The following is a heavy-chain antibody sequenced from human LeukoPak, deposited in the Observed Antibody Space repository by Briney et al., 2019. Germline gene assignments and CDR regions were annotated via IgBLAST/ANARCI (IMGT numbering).Heavy chain of an antibody. D-gene: IGHD6-13*01. CDR2: IIPILGIA. Sequence: SVKVSCKASGGTFSSYAISWLRQAPGQGLEWMGRIIPILGIANYAQKFQGRVTITADKSTSTAYMELSSLRSADTAVYYCARGEGVSSSWYFDYWGQGTLVTVSS. J-gene: IGHJ4*02. CDR1: GGTFSSYA. CDR3: ARGEGVSSSWYFDY. V-gene: IGHV1-69*04.